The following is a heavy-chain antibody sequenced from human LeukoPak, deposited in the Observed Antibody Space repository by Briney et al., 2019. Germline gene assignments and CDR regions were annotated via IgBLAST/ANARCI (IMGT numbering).Heavy chain of an antibody. CDR3: VRDPDALDY. Sequence: PGRSLRLSCAASGFTFSNYGMHWVRQAPGKGLEWVALISYDGSNKYYADSVKGRFTISRDNAKNSVYLQMNSLRDEDTAVYYCVRDPDALDYWGQGTLVTVSS. CDR1: GFTFSNYG. V-gene: IGHV3-30*03. CDR2: ISYDGSNK. J-gene: IGHJ4*02.